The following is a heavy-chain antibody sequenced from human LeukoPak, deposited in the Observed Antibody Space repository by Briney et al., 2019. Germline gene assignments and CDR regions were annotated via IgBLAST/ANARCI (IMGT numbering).Heavy chain of an antibody. CDR1: GFTFSDYY. CDR3: ARSPGGGGYSGYEDFDY. J-gene: IGHJ4*02. V-gene: IGHV3-11*03. CDR2: ISSNSSYT. Sequence: GGPLRLSCAASGFTFSDYYMRWIRQAPGKGLEWVSYISSNSSYTNYADSVKGRFTISRDNAKNSLYLQMNSLRAEDTAVYYCARSPGGGGYSGYEDFDYWGQGTLVTVSS. D-gene: IGHD5-12*01.